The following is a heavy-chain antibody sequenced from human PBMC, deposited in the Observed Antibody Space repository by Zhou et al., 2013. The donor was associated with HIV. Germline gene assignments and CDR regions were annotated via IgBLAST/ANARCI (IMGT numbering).Heavy chain of an antibody. Sequence: QVQLVQSGGEVKKPGASVKVSCKASGYTFTSYGINWVRQVPGQGLEWMGWISAYNGNTNYAQKVQGRVTMTTDTSTSTVYMELSRLRSDDTAVYYCARDRTGYYDSSAYYPNWFDPWGQGTLVTVSS. CDR3: ARDRTGYYDSSAYYPNWFDP. D-gene: IGHD3-22*01. V-gene: IGHV1-18*01. CDR2: ISAYNGNT. J-gene: IGHJ5*02. CDR1: GYTFTSYG.